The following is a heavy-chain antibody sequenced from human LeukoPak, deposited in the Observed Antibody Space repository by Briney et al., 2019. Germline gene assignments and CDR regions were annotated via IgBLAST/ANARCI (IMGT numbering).Heavy chain of an antibody. Sequence: SETLSLTCAVYGGSFSGYYWSWIRQPPGKGLEWIGEINHSGSTNYNPSLKSRVTISVDTSKNQFSLKLSSVTAADTAVYYCAGSTGPFDYWGQGTLVTVSS. CDR1: GGSFSGYY. D-gene: IGHD2-2*01. CDR2: INHSGST. V-gene: IGHV4-34*01. CDR3: AGSTGPFDY. J-gene: IGHJ4*02.